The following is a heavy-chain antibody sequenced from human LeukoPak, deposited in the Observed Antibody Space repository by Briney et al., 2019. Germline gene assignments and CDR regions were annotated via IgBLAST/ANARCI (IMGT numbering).Heavy chain of an antibody. V-gene: IGHV3-23*01. J-gene: IGHJ4*02. D-gene: IGHD4-17*01. CDR3: AKDRDSYGDYVLGY. CDR2: ISGSGGST. Sequence: GGSLRLSCAASGFTFNNYAMTWVRQAPGKGLEWVSAISGSGGSTYYADSVKGRFTVSRDNSKNTLYLQMSSLRAEDTAVYHCAKDRDSYGDYVLGYWGQGTLVTVSS. CDR1: GFTFNNYA.